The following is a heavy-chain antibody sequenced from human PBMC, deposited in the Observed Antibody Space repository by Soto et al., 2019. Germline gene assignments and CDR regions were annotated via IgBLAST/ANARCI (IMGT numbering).Heavy chain of an antibody. CDR2: IYYSGST. D-gene: IGHD4-17*01. Sequence: SETLSLTCTVSGGSISSSSYYWGWIRQPPGKGLEWIGSIYYSGSTYYNPSLKSRVTISVDTSKNQFSLKLSSVTAADTAVYYCAGSTYGEKDWFDPWGQGTLVTVSS. CDR1: GGSISSSSYY. V-gene: IGHV4-39*01. CDR3: AGSTYGEKDWFDP. J-gene: IGHJ5*02.